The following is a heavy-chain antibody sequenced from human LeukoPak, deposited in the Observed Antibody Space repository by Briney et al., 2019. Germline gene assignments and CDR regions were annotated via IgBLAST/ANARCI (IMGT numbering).Heavy chain of an antibody. Sequence: PGGSLRLSCAASGFTFSSYGMYWVRQAPGKGLEWVAVISYDGSNKYYADSVKGRFTISRDNSKNTLYLQMNSLRAEDTAVYYCAKSSCSSTSCSRIGYWGQGTLVTVSS. J-gene: IGHJ4*02. CDR1: GFTFSSYG. D-gene: IGHD2-2*01. V-gene: IGHV3-30*18. CDR2: ISYDGSNK. CDR3: AKSSCSSTSCSRIGY.